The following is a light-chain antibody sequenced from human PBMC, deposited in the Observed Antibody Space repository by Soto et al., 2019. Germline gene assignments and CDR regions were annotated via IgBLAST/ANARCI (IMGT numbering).Light chain of an antibody. CDR3: AACDDAQDGVV. CDR2: GAH. Sequence: QSVLTQPPSASGAPGQRVTISCSGSSPNIVSNIVNWYQQLPGTAPKLLIYGAHQRPSGVPDRFSGSKSGTSASLTIPGLQAEDEADYYCAACDDAQDGVVFGGGTKLTVL. V-gene: IGLV1-44*01. CDR1: SPNIVSNI. J-gene: IGLJ3*02.